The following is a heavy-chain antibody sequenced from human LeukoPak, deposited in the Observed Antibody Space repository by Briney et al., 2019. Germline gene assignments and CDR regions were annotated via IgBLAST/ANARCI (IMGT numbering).Heavy chain of an antibody. V-gene: IGHV1-2*02. CDR1: GYTFTGYY. CDR3: ASGYDYGDYALDY. CDR2: INPNSGGT. J-gene: IGHJ4*02. D-gene: IGHD4-17*01. Sequence: ASVKVSCKASGYTFTGYYMHWVRQAPGQGLEWTGWINPNSGGTNYAQKFQGRVTMTRDTSISTAYMELSRLRSDDTAVYYCASGYDYGDYALDYWGQGTLVTVSS.